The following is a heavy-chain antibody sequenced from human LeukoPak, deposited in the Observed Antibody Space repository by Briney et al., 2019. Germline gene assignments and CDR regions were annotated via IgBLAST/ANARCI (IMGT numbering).Heavy chain of an antibody. CDR3: ASTRRAAVAGRFDS. CDR2: IYHSGNT. V-gene: IGHV4-4*09. Sequence: PSKPLPLTCNFSGPSMSSNYWSWIRHPPGRGRDGIGYIYHSGNTNYSPSLESRVTMSVDESKNQFSLRVHFVSAADTAVYYCASTRRAAVAGRFDSWGQGTLVTVSS. D-gene: IGHD6-19*01. J-gene: IGHJ4*02. CDR1: GPSMSSNY.